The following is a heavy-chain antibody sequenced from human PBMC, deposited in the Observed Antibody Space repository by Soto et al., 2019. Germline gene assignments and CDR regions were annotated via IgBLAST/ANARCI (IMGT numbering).Heavy chain of an antibody. J-gene: IGHJ6*02. CDR2: IWFDGSKK. CDR3: ARELLYGSGSRNFHYYGMDV. V-gene: IGHV3-33*01. CDR1: GIKFSSYG. D-gene: IGHD3-10*01. Sequence: QVQLVESGGGVVQSGRSLRLSCAASGIKFSSYGKHWVRQAPGKGLEWVAVIWFDGSKKYYVDSVKGRFTISRDNSNNTLYLQMNSLRAEDTGVYYCARELLYGSGSRNFHYYGMDVWGQGTTVTVSS.